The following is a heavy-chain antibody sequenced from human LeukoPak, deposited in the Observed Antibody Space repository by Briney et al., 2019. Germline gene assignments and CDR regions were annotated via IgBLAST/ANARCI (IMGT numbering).Heavy chain of an antibody. J-gene: IGHJ3*02. CDR2: INPSGGST. Sequence: ASVKVSCKASGYTFTSYYMHWLRQAPGQGLEWMGIINPSGGSTSYAQKFQGRVTMTRDTSASTVYMELSSLRSEDTAVYYCARESRYCSGGSCQGTAFDIWGQGTMATVSS. CDR3: ARESRYCSGGSCQGTAFDI. V-gene: IGHV1-46*01. D-gene: IGHD2-15*01. CDR1: GYTFTSYY.